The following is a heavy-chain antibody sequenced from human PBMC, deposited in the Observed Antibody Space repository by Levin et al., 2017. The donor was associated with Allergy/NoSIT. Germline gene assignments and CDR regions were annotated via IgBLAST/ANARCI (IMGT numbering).Heavy chain of an antibody. CDR2: ISSSSSYI. J-gene: IGHJ3*02. Sequence: GESLKISCAASGFTFSSYSMNWVRQAPGKGLEWVSSISSSSSYIYYADSVKGRFTISRDNAKNSLYLQMNSLRAEDTAVYYCARDRCSGGSCYSVLYDAFDIWGQGTMVTVSS. V-gene: IGHV3-21*01. CDR1: GFTFSSYS. D-gene: IGHD2-15*01. CDR3: ARDRCSGGSCYSVLYDAFDI.